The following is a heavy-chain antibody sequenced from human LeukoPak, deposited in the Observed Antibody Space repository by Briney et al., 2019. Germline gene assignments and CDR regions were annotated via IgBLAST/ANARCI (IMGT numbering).Heavy chain of an antibody. Sequence: PSETLSLTCTVSGGSISSSGYFWGWIRPPPGKGLEWIGSIYYTGTTNYNPSLKSRVTISVDTSKNQFSLKLSSVTAADTAVYYCAEGSLRYFFDYWGQGTLVTVSS. CDR2: IYYTGTT. D-gene: IGHD3-9*01. CDR1: GGSISSSGYF. V-gene: IGHV4-39*07. CDR3: AEGSLRYFFDY. J-gene: IGHJ4*02.